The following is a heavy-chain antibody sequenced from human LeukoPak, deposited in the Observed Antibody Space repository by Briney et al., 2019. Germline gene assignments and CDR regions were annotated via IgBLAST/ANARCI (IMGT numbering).Heavy chain of an antibody. J-gene: IGHJ3*02. V-gene: IGHV1-2*02. CDR1: GYTFTDYY. CDR3: ARDKWEPRYAFDI. D-gene: IGHD1-26*01. CDR2: INPNSGGT. Sequence: GASVKVSCKASGYTFTDYYIHWVRQAPGQGLEWMGWINPNSGGTNYAQRFQGRVTMTRDTSISTAYMELTRLRSDDTAVYYCARDKWEPRYAFDIWGQGTMVTVSS.